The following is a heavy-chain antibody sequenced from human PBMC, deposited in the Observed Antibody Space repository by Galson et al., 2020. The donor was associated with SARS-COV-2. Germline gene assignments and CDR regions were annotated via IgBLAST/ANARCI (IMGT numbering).Heavy chain of an antibody. V-gene: IGHV3-64*02. CDR2: ISSNGGST. D-gene: IGHD3-22*01. Sequence: GGSLRLSCVASGFTFSSYAMHWVRQAPGKGLEYVSAISSNGGSTYHADSVKGRFTISRDNSKNTLYLQMGSLRAEDMAVYYCARAGYDSRGYSYYYMDVWGKGTTVTVSS. CDR1: GFTFSSYA. CDR3: ARAGYDSRGYSYYYMDV. J-gene: IGHJ6*03.